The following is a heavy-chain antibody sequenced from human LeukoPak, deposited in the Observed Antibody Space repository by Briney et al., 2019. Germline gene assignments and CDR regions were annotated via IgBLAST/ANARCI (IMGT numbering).Heavy chain of an antibody. CDR1: GFTIDDYA. CDR2: ISWNSDTI. V-gene: IGHV3-9*01. CDR3: ARIGGGDSGYGNFDY. Sequence: GGSLRLSCAFSGFTIDDYAMHWFRQVPGKGLEWVSGISWNSDTIDLADSVKGRFTISRDNAKNSLYLQMNRLRAEDTALYYCARIGGGDSGYGNFDYWGQGILVTVSS. D-gene: IGHD5-12*01. J-gene: IGHJ4*02.